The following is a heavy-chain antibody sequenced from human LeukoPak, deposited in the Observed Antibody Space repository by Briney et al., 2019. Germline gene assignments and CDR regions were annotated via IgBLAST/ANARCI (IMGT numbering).Heavy chain of an antibody. CDR1: GGTFSSYA. V-gene: IGHV1-69*01. CDR2: IIPIFGTA. D-gene: IGHD2-2*01. J-gene: IGHJ5*02. Sequence: SVKVSFKASGGTFSSYAISWVRQAPGQGLEWMGGIIPIFGTANYAQKFQGRVTITADESTSTAYVELSSLRSEDTAVYYCASLYCSSTSCSSGGFAPWGKGTLVTVSS. CDR3: ASLYCSSTSCSSGGFAP.